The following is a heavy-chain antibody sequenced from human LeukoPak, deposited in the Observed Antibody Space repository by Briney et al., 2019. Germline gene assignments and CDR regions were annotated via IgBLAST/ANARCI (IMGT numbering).Heavy chain of an antibody. CDR2: IIPIFGTA. CDR3: ASAGIAVAGDYYYYGMDV. J-gene: IGHJ6*02. CDR1: GGTFISYA. V-gene: IGHV1-69*13. D-gene: IGHD6-19*01. Sequence: SVKVSCKASGGTFISYAISWVRQAPGQGLEWMGGIIPIFGTANYAQKFQGRVTITADESTSTAYMELSSLRSEDTAVYYCASAGIAVAGDYYYYGMDVWGQGTTVTVSS.